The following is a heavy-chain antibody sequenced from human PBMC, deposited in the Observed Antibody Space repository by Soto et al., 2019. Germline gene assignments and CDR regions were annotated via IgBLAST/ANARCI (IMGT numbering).Heavy chain of an antibody. V-gene: IGHV3-11*05. Sequence: QVQLVESGGGLVKPGGSLRLSCAGSGFTFNDYDMSWIRQVPGKGLEWVSYISSSGLQTNYAESVKGRFIISRYNAKNSLYLQMNSLRAEDTALYYCARAPLAVADRVEYWGQGTLVTVSS. CDR3: ARAPLAVADRVEY. CDR1: GFTFNDYD. J-gene: IGHJ4*02. CDR2: ISSSGLQT. D-gene: IGHD6-19*01.